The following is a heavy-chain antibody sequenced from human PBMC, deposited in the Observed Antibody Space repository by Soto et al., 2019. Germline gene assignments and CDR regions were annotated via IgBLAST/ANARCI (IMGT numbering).Heavy chain of an antibody. J-gene: IGHJ4*02. CDR1: GFTFSSYA. Sequence: GGSLRLSCAASGFTFSSYAMSWVRQAPGKGLEWVSAISGSGGSTYYADSVKGRFTISRDNSKNTLYLQMNSLRAEDTAVYYCAKNHYYDSSGDTDYWGQGTLVTVSS. V-gene: IGHV3-23*01. CDR2: ISGSGGST. D-gene: IGHD3-22*01. CDR3: AKNHYYDSSGDTDY.